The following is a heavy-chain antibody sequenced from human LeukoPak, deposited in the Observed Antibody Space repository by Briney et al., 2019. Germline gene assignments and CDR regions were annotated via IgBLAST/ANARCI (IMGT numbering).Heavy chain of an antibody. J-gene: IGHJ5*02. V-gene: IGHV4-61*01. CDR3: ARNEYSSTPFDP. CDR1: GGSISSSYY. D-gene: IGHD6-6*01. CDR2: IYYSGST. Sequence: PSGTLSLTCAVSGGSISSSYYWSWIRQPPGKGLEWIGYIYYSGSTNYNPSLKSRVTISVDTSKNQFSLKLSSVTAADTAVYYCARNEYSSTPFDPWGQGTLVTVSS.